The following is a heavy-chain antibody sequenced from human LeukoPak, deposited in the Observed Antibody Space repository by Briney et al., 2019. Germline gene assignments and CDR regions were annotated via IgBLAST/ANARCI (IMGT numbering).Heavy chain of an antibody. D-gene: IGHD3-10*01. CDR3: ARSHYYGSGSHDAFDI. J-gene: IGHJ3*02. CDR2: IIPIFGTA. V-gene: IGHV1-69*06. CDR1: GGTFSSYA. Sequence: SVKVSCKASGGTFSSYAISWVRQAPGQGLEWMGGIIPIFGTANYAQKFQGRVTITEDKSTSTDYMELSSLRSEDTAVYYCARSHYYGSGSHDAFDIWGQGTMVTVSS.